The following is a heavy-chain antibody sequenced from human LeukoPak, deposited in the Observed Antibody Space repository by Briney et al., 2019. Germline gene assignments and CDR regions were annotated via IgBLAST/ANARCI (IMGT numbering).Heavy chain of an antibody. CDR1: GFPFNTYA. J-gene: IGHJ4*02. CDR3: ARDRGSPYYYDSSGYAFDY. Sequence: GGSLGLSCAASGFPFNTYAMHWVRQAPGKGLEWVALISRDGDNEYYADSVKGRFTISRDNSKNTLSLQVNTLRAEDTAVYYCARDRGSPYYYDSSGYAFDYWGQGTLVTVSS. V-gene: IGHV3-30*07. CDR2: ISRDGDNE. D-gene: IGHD3-22*01.